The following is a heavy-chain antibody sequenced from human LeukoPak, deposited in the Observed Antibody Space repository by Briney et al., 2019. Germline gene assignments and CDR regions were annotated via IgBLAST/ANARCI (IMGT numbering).Heavy chain of an antibody. V-gene: IGHV3-53*01. D-gene: IGHD6-13*01. CDR3: AKDRAQQLVLDF. CDR1: GFTVSSNY. Sequence: PGGSLRLSCAASGFTVSSNYMSWVRQGPGKGLEWVSVIYSGGSTYYADSVKGRFAISRDNSKNTLYLQMNSLRAEDTAVYYCAKDRAQQLVLDFWGQGTLVTVSS. CDR2: IYSGGST. J-gene: IGHJ4*02.